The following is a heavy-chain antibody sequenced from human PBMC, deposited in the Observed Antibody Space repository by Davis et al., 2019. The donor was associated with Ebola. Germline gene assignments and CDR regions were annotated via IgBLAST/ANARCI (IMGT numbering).Heavy chain of an antibody. CDR3: ARGVEYSGYGGFRFDP. D-gene: IGHD5-12*01. Sequence: AASVKVSCKASGYTFTGYYMHWVRQAPGQGLEWMGWINPNSGGTNYAQKFQGWVTMTRDTSISTAYMELSRLRSDDTAVYYCARGVEYSGYGGFRFDPWGQGTLVTVSS. CDR1: GYTFTGYY. CDR2: INPNSGGT. V-gene: IGHV1-2*04. J-gene: IGHJ5*02.